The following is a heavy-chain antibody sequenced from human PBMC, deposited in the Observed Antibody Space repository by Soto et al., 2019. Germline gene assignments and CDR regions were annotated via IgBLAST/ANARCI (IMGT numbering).Heavy chain of an antibody. D-gene: IGHD4-4*01. CDR3: AKANQKRATVPHNPIDY. V-gene: IGHV3-21*01. J-gene: IGHJ4*02. CDR1: GFTFSSYS. CDR2: ISSSSSYI. Sequence: GGSLRLSCAASGFTFSSYSMNWVRQAPGKGLEWVSSISSSSSYIYYADSVKGRFTISRDNAKNSLYLQMNSLRAEDTAVYYCAKANQKRATVPHNPIDYWGQGTLVTVSS.